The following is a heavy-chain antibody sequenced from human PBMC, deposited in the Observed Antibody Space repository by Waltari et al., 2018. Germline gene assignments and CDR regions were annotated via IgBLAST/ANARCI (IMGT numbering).Heavy chain of an antibody. CDR2: SDPGYSDT. CDR1: GCSFTSYW. V-gene: IGHV5-51*03. D-gene: IGHD6-19*01. J-gene: IGHJ5*02. CDR3: AHGAGTGGDWFDP. Sequence: EVQLVQSGAEVKKPGESLKISCKGSGCSFTSYWIGWVRQMPGTGPERMGISDPGYSDTRYSRSFQGQVTISADKSISTAYRQWSSLKAADTAMYYCAHGAGTGGDWFDPWGQGTLVTVSS.